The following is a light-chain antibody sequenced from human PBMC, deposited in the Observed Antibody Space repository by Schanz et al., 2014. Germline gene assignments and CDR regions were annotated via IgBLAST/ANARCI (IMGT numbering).Light chain of an antibody. CDR1: QSIANY. Sequence: DIQLTQSPSSLSASVGDRVTITCRASQSIANYLNWYQQKPGKAPKVLIYAASSLQSGVPSRFSGSGSETDFTLTISSLQPEDFATYYCQQSYSTPRTFGQGTKLKIK. CDR2: AAS. V-gene: IGKV1-39*01. J-gene: IGKJ2*01. CDR3: QQSYSTPRT.